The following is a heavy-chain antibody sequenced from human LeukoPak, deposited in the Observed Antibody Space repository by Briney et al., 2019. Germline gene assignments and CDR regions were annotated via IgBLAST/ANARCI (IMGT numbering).Heavy chain of an antibody. CDR3: ARVGAVGGVFRAFDI. CDR1: GFNFRNYG. V-gene: IGHV3-66*01. CDR2: FYGGGST. D-gene: IGHD3-16*01. J-gene: IGHJ3*02. Sequence: GGSLRLSCAASGFNFRNYGMHWVRQAPGKGLEWVSGFYGGGSTDYADSVKGRFTISRDNSKNTLYLQMNSLRAEDTAVYYCARVGAVGGVFRAFDIWGQGTMVTVSS.